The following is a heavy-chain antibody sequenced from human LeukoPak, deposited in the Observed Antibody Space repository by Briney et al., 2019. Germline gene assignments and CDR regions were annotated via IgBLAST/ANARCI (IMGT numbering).Heavy chain of an antibody. CDR2: ISSSGSYI. Sequence: GGSLRLSCAASGFTFSSYGMHWVRQAPGKGLEWVSSISSSGSYIYYADSVKGRFTISRDNAKNSLYLQMNSLRAEDTAVYYCARAPGKTGYFDYWGQGTLVTVSS. CDR3: ARAPGKTGYFDY. D-gene: IGHD1-26*01. V-gene: IGHV3-21*01. J-gene: IGHJ4*02. CDR1: GFTFSSYG.